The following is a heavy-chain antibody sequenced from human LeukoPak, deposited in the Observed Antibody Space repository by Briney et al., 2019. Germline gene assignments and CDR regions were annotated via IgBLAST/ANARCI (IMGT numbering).Heavy chain of an antibody. CDR2: IKSDGSST. CDR3: ARAGAYYYDSSHAFDI. D-gene: IGHD3-22*01. V-gene: IGHV3-74*01. J-gene: IGHJ3*02. CDR1: GFTFSSYW. Sequence: PGGSLRLSCAASGFTFSSYWMHWVRQAPGKGLVWVSRIKSDGSSTNYADSVKGRFTISRDNAKNSLYLQMNSLRAEDTAVYYCARAGAYYYDSSHAFDIWGQGTMVTVSS.